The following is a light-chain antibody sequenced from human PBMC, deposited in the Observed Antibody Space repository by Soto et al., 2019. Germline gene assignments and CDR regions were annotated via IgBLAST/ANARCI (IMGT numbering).Light chain of an antibody. CDR1: QSVSSN. Sequence: EIEMTQSPATLSVSPGERGTLSCRASQSVSSNLAWYQQKPGQAPRLLIYGASTWATGIPARFSGSSSGTEVTLTISSLQSADFVVNYCQQYNNWPWTFGQGTKVEIK. CDR2: GAS. CDR3: QQYNNWPWT. V-gene: IGKV3-15*01. J-gene: IGKJ1*01.